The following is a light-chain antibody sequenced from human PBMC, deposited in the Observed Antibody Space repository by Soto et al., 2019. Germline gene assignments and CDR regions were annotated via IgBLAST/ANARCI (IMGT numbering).Light chain of an antibody. V-gene: IGKV1-5*01. CDR3: QQYNRYFAT. Sequence: DIQMTQSPSILSASVGDRVTITCRASQNIASSLAWYQQRRGKPPKVLIYGASTLERGVPSRFSGGGSGTEFTLTITNLQAEDFATYYCQQYNRYFATFGRGTRLE. CDR2: GAS. CDR1: QNIASS. J-gene: IGKJ5*01.